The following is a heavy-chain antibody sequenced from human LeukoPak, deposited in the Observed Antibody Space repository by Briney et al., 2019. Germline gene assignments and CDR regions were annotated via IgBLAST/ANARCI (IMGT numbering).Heavy chain of an antibody. J-gene: IGHJ4*02. Sequence: GGSLRLSCAASGFTFSSYGMHWVRQAPGKGLEWVAFIRYDGSNKYYADSVKGRFTISRDNSKNTLYLQMNSLRAEDTAVYYCAKGMVRGINRGDYWGQGTLVTVSS. V-gene: IGHV3-30*02. CDR3: AKGMVRGINRGDY. CDR2: IRYDGSNK. D-gene: IGHD3-10*01. CDR1: GFTFSSYG.